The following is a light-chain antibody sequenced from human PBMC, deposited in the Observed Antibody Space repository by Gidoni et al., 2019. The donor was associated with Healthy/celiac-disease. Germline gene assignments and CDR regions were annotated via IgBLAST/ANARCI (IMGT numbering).Light chain of an antibody. J-gene: IGKJ4*01. CDR2: DAS. CDR1: QSVSSY. V-gene: IGKV3-11*01. Sequence: IELTQSPATLSLSKETRDTLTCRASQSVSSYLDRYQQKPGKAPRLLIYDASNRANGIPSRFSGIGSGTDFTLTISSLDPEDIAFYYCHQRSNWPLTFGGGTKVEIK. CDR3: HQRSNWPLT.